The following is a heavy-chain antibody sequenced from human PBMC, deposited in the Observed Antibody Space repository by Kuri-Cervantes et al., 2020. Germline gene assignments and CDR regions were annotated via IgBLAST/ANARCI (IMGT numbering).Heavy chain of an antibody. J-gene: IGHJ6*02. D-gene: IGHD3-3*01. CDR1: GYTFTSYG. CDR3: AVCLRFLEWLDYYYYGMDV. Sequence: ASVKVSCKASGYTFTSYGISWVRQAPGQGLEWMGWISAYNGNTNYAQKLQGRVTMTTDTSTSTAYMELSSLRSEDTAVYYCAVCLRFLEWLDYYYYGMDVWGQGTTVTVSS. V-gene: IGHV1-18*01. CDR2: ISAYNGNT.